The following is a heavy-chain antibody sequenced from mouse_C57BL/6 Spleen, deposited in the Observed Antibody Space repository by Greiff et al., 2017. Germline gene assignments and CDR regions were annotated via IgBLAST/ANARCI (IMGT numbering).Heavy chain of an antibody. CDR1: GFTFSSYA. J-gene: IGHJ3*01. Sequence: EVMLVESGGGLVKPGGSLKLSCAASGFTFSSYAMSWVRQTPEKRLEWVATISDGGSYTYYPDNVKGRFTISRDNAKNNLYLQMSHLKSEDTAMYYCARDYDGYSFAYWGQGTLVTVSA. D-gene: IGHD2-3*01. V-gene: IGHV5-4*01. CDR3: ARDYDGYSFAY. CDR2: ISDGGSYT.